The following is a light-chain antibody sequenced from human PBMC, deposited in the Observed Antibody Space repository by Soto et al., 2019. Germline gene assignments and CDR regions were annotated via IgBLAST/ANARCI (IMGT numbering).Light chain of an antibody. Sequence: EIVMTQSPGTLSLSPGERATISCRASQVIGSRYLAWYHQKSGQAPRLLIYGASSRATGIPDRFSGSGSGTGVTLTISRLEPEDFGVYYCQQFGSSIPHTFGQGTKLEIK. V-gene: IGKV3-20*01. CDR2: GAS. CDR1: QVIGSRY. CDR3: QQFGSSIPHT. J-gene: IGKJ2*01.